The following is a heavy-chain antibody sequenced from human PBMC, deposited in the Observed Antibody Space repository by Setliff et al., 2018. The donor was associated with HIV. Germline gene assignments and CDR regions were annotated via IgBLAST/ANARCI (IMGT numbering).Heavy chain of an antibody. CDR2: IKHYGSEK. Sequence: ETLSLTCAVSGYSTSSPYYWGWVRQSPAKGLEWVVNIKHYGSEKHYVDSVEGRFTISRDNAKNSLYLQMNSLRAEDTALYYCARSVQFGFDLWGRGTLVTVSS. J-gene: IGHJ2*01. V-gene: IGHV3-7*01. D-gene: IGHD3-10*01. CDR3: ARSVQFGFDL. CDR1: GYSTSSPYY.